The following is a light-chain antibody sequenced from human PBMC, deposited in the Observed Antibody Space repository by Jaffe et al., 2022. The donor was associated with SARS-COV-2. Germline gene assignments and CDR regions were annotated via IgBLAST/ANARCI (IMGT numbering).Light chain of an antibody. Sequence: DIQMTQSPSSISAFVGDRVTITCRANQDISTWVAWYQQKPGAAPNLLIYAGSTLRTGVPSRFSGGGSGTDFTLTINSLQPDDFATYYCQQAKSFPVTFGGGTRIEIK. CDR1: QDISTW. CDR2: AGS. J-gene: IGKJ4*01. CDR3: QQAKSFPVT. V-gene: IGKV1D-12*01.